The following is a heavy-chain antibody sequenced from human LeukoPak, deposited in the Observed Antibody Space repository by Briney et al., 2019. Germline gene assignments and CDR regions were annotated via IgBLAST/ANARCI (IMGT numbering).Heavy chain of an antibody. Sequence: GESLRISCKGSGYSFTSYWISWVRQIPGKGLGWMGRIDPSDSYTNYSPSFQGHVTLSADKSISTAYLQWRSLKASDTAMYYCARLVVRGVIEDYYGMDVWGKGATVTVSS. CDR1: GYSFTSYW. CDR2: IDPSDSYT. V-gene: IGHV5-10-1*01. D-gene: IGHD3-10*01. CDR3: ARLVVRGVIEDYYGMDV. J-gene: IGHJ6*04.